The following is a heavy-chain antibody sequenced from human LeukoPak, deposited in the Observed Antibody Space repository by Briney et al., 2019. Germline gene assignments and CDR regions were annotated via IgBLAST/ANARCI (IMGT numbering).Heavy chain of an antibody. CDR2: ISYDGSNK. CDR1: GFTFSGYA. Sequence: GGSLRLSCAASGFTFSGYAMHWVRQAPGKGLEWVAVISYDGSNKYYADSVKGRFTISRDNSKNTLYLQMNSLRAEDTAVYYCARDGVPAAAPAVYYYYYYYMDVWGKGTTVTVSS. CDR3: ARDGVPAAAPAVYYYYYYYMDV. J-gene: IGHJ6*03. V-gene: IGHV3-30*04. D-gene: IGHD2-2*01.